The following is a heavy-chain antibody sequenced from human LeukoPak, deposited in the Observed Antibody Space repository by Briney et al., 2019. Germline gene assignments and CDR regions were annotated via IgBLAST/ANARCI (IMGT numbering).Heavy chain of an antibody. CDR1: GGTFSSYA. Sequence: ASVKVSCKASGGTFSSYAISWVRQAPGQGLEWMGGIIPIFGTANYAQKFQGRVTITADESTSTAYMELSSLRSEDTAVYYCASDNGSGGSYELDYWGPGTLVTVSS. V-gene: IGHV1-69*13. CDR3: ASDNGSGGSYELDY. J-gene: IGHJ4*02. D-gene: IGHD2-15*01. CDR2: IIPIFGTA.